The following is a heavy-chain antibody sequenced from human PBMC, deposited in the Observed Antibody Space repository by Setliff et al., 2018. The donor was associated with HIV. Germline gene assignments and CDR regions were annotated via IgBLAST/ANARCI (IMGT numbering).Heavy chain of an antibody. CDR2: IYYSGTT. D-gene: IGHD6-13*01. V-gene: IGHV4-39*01. J-gene: IGHJ5*02. CDR3: ARHRYSSSINWFDP. Sequence: SETLSLTCTVSGASISSNTWGWIRQPPGKGLEWIGTIYYSGTTYYNPSLKSRVTMSIDTSQNQFSLKLTSVTATDTAVYYCARHRYSSSINWFDPWGQGTLVTVSS. CDR1: GASISSNT.